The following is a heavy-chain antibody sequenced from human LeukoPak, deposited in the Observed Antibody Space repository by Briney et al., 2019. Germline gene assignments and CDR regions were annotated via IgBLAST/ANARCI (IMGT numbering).Heavy chain of an antibody. CDR1: GCTIRSYY. CDR2: IYYSGST. D-gene: IGHD1-26*01. J-gene: IGHJ1*01. CDR3: ARAMVGATPFQH. V-gene: IGHV4-59*01. Sequence: PWESLFLSCAVSGCTIRSYYLSWLRQPPGKGLEWIGYIYYSGSTKYKPSLKSRVTISVDTSKNQFSLKLSSVTAADTAVYYCARAMVGATPFQHWGQGTLVTVSS.